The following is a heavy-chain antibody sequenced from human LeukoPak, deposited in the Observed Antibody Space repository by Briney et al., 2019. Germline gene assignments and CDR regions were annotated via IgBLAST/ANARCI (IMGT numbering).Heavy chain of an antibody. CDR2: MNPNSGNT. V-gene: IGHV1-8*01. CDR1: GYTFTSYD. J-gene: IGHJ4*02. Sequence: ASVKVSCKASGYTFTSYDINWVRQATGQGLEWMGWMNPNSGNTGYAQKFQGRVTMTRNTSISTAYMELSSLRSEDTAVYYCARFSTCYYDSSGYFDYWGQGTLVTVSS. CDR3: ARFSTCYYDSSGYFDY. D-gene: IGHD3-22*01.